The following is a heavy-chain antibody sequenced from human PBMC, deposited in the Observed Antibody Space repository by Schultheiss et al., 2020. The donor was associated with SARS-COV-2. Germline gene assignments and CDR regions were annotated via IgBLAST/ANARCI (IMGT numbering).Heavy chain of an antibody. D-gene: IGHD2-15*01. CDR1: GGSVSSGSYY. V-gene: IGHV4-61*01. J-gene: IGHJ4*02. Sequence: SETLSLTCTVSGGSVSSGSYYWSWIRQPPGKGLEWIGYIYYSGSTSYNPSLKSRVTLSVDTSKNQFSLKLSSVTAADTAVYYCARGVARDYFDYWGQGTLVTVSS. CDR3: ARGVARDYFDY. CDR2: IYYSGST.